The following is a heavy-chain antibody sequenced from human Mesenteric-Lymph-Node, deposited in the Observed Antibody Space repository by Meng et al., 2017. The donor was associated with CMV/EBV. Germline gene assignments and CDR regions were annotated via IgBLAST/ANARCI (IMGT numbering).Heavy chain of an antibody. J-gene: IGHJ6*02. CDR3: AGESGLPNGMDV. Sequence: GESLKISCAASGFIFSSYEMNWVRQAPGKGLEWVSVIYGGGITYYADSVKGRFTISRDNSKNTVLLQMNSLRAEDTAVYYCAGESGLPNGMDVWGRGTTVTVSS. CDR2: IYGGGIT. D-gene: IGHD4-11*01. V-gene: IGHV3-53*01. CDR1: GFIFSSYE.